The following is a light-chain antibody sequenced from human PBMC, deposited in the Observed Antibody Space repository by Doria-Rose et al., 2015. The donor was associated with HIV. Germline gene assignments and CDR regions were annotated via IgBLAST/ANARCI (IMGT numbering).Light chain of an antibody. V-gene: IGKV2-28*01. CDR1: QSLLHTIGCNY. CDR2: LGS. J-gene: IGKJ2*01. Sequence: EIVMTQSPLSLPVTPGQPASISCRSSQSLLHTIGCNYLDWYLQKPGQSPQLLIYLGSNRASGVPDRFSGSGSGTDFTLKISRVEAEGVGVYYCMQALQTPYTFGQGTKLEIK. CDR3: MQALQTPYT.